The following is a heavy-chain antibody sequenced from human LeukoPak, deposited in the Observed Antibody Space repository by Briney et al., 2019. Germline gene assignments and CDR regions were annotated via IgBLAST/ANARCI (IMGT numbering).Heavy chain of an antibody. Sequence: PGGSLRLSCAASGFTVSSNYMSWVRQAPGKGLEWVSVIYSGGSTYYADSVKGRFTISRDNSKSTLYLQMNSLRAEDTAVCYCARDSSGWYGHDAFDIWGQGTMVTVSS. J-gene: IGHJ3*02. V-gene: IGHV3-53*01. D-gene: IGHD6-19*01. CDR3: ARDSSGWYGHDAFDI. CDR2: IYSGGST. CDR1: GFTVSSNY.